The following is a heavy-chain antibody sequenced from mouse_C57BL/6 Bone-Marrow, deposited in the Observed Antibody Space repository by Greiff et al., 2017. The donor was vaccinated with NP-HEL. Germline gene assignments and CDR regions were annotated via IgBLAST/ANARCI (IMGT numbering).Heavy chain of an antibody. J-gene: IGHJ1*03. D-gene: IGHD1-1*01. CDR3: ASGGGSSWYFDV. V-gene: IGHV1-69*01. CDR1: GYTFTSYW. Sequence: QVQLQQPEAELVMPGASVKLSCKASGYTFTSYWMHWVKQRPGQGLEWIGEIDPSDSYTNYNQKFKGKSTLTVDKSSSTAYMQLSSLTSEDSAVYYCASGGGSSWYFDVWGTGTTVTVSS. CDR2: IDPSDSYT.